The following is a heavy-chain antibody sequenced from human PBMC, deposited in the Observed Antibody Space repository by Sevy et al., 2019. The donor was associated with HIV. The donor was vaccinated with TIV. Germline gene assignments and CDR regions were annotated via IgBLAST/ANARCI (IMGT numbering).Heavy chain of an antibody. D-gene: IGHD2-21*01. CDR1: GFTFSDHY. Sequence: GGSLRLSCAASGFTFSDHYMDWVRQAPGKGLEWVGRIRKKGNSYSTEYAASVKGRFTISRDDSRNSLSLQMNSLKTEDTVVYYCARTSNGHYGDSFDYWGRGTLVTVSS. J-gene: IGHJ4*02. V-gene: IGHV3-72*01. CDR3: ARTSNGHYGDSFDY. CDR2: IRKKGNSYST.